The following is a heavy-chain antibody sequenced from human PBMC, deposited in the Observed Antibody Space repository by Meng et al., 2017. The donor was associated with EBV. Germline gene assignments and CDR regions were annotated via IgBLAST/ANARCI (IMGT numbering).Heavy chain of an antibody. CDR1: GYSFTSYG. J-gene: IGHJ5*02. CDR2: ISDYNGNT. D-gene: IGHD5-12*01. Sequence: VHVVQCAAVVGEPADSVMVSCNAAGYSFTSYGISWVRKAPGQGLEWMGWISDYNGNTNYAQKLQGRVTMTTDTSTSTAYMELRSLRSDDTAVYYCARETSGYDFNWFDPWGQGTLVTVSS. V-gene: IGHV1-18*01. CDR3: ARETSGYDFNWFDP.